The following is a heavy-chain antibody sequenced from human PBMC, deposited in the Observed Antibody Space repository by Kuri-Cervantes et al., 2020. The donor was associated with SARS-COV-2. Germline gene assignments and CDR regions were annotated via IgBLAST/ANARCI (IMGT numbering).Heavy chain of an antibody. CDR2: ISYDGSTK. CDR3: ARDSAPKLRFDYYYYMDV. Sequence: GESLKISCAVSGFTFTSYAMHWVRQAPGKGLEWVAVISYDGSTKYYADSVKGRFTISRDNAKNSLYLQMNSLRAEDTAVYYCARDSAPKLRFDYYYYMDVWGKGTTVTVSS. J-gene: IGHJ6*03. CDR1: GFTFTSYA. D-gene: IGHD3-3*01. V-gene: IGHV3-30*04.